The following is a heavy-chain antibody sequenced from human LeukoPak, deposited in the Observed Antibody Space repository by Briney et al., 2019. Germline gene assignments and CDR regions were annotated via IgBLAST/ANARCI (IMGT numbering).Heavy chain of an antibody. V-gene: IGHV4-39*07. CDR1: GGSLSSSSYY. CDR2: IHYSGST. CDR3: ARVQRPSIVVVVAATPYFDY. D-gene: IGHD2-15*01. J-gene: IGHJ4*02. Sequence: SETLSLTCTVSGGSLSSSSYYWGWIRQPPGKGLERIGGIHYSGSTYYNPSLKSLVTISVDTSKNQFSLKLSSVTAADTAVYYCARVQRPSIVVVVAATPYFDYWGQGTLVTVSS.